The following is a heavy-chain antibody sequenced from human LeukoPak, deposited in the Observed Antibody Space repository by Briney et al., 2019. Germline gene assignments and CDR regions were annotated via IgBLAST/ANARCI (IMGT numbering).Heavy chain of an antibody. V-gene: IGHV3-53*01. Sequence: GGSLRLSCAASGFVVSNNFMSWVRQAPGKGLEWVSVLYSAGSTFYVDSVKGRFTISRDNSKNMLFLQMNSLRVEDTAIYYCAGSPWDGIRGVGLDYLDYWGRGTLVTVSS. CDR3: AGSPWDGIRGVGLDYLDY. J-gene: IGHJ4*02. CDR1: GFVVSNNF. D-gene: IGHD1-26*01. CDR2: LYSAGST.